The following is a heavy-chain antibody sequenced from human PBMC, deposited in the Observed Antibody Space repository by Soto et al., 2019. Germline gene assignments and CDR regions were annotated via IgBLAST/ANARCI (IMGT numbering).Heavy chain of an antibody. D-gene: IGHD5-18*01. CDR1: GGSLSDYY. V-gene: IGHV4-34*01. Sequence: PSETLSLTCAVYGGSLSDYYWRWIRQPPGKGLEWIGEINHSRSTNYNPSLKSRVTISVDTSKNQFSLELSSVTATDTAVYYCVRQPYGAYRYFFDNWGQGTPVTVS. CDR3: VRQPYGAYRYFFDN. J-gene: IGHJ4*02. CDR2: INHSRST.